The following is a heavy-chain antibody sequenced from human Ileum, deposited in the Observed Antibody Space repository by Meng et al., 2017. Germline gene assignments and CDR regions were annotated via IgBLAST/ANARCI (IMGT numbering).Heavy chain of an antibody. D-gene: IGHD6-13*01. J-gene: IGHJ4*02. CDR2: ISSSGSTI. V-gene: IGHV3-48*03. Sequence: GGSLRLSCAASGFTFSSYEMNWVRQAPGKGLEWVSYISSSGSTIYYADPVKGRFTISRDNAKNSMYRQMNSMRAEDTAIYDCARDPSIAAAGKVAFDYWGQGTLVTVSS. CDR3: ARDPSIAAAGKVAFDY. CDR1: GFTFSSYE.